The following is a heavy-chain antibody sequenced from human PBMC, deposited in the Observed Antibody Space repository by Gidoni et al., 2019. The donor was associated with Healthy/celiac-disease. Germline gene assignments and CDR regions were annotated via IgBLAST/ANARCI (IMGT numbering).Heavy chain of an antibody. V-gene: IGHV4-61*02. D-gene: IGHD3-9*01. CDR2: IYTSGST. CDR3: ARGLTGLSWFDP. Sequence: QVQLQESGPGLVKPSQTLSLTCTASGGSISSGSYYWCWSRQPPGKGLEWIGRIYTSGSTNYNPSLKSRVAISVDMSKNQFSLKLSSVTAADTAVYYCARGLTGLSWFDPWGQGTLVTVSS. J-gene: IGHJ5*02. CDR1: GGSISSGSYY.